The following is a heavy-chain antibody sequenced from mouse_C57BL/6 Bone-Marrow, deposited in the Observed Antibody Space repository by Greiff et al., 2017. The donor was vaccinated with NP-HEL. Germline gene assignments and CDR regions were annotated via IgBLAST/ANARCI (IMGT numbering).Heavy chain of an antibody. CDR1: GFTFSSYG. D-gene: IGHD1-1*01. CDR2: ISSGGSYT. Sequence: EVQGVESGGDLVKPGGSLKLSCAASGFTFSSYGMSWFRQTPDKRLEWVATISSGGSYTYYPDSVKGRFTISRDNAKNTLYLQMSSLKSEDTAMYYCARHTNAMDYWGQGTSVTVSS. V-gene: IGHV5-6*01. J-gene: IGHJ4*01. CDR3: ARHTNAMDY.